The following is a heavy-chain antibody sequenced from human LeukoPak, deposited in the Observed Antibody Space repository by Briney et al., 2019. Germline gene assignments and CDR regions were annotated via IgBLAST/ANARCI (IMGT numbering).Heavy chain of an antibody. CDR3: ARASGPFDY. J-gene: IGHJ4*02. V-gene: IGHV3-33*01. CDR2: IWNDGSNK. CDR1: GFTFSVYG. Sequence: GGSLRLSCAASGFTFSVYGMHWVRQAPGKALEWVAVIWNDGSNKYYADSVKGRFTISRDNSKNTLYLQMNSLRAEDTAVYSCARASGPFDYWGQGTLVTVSS. D-gene: IGHD3-10*01.